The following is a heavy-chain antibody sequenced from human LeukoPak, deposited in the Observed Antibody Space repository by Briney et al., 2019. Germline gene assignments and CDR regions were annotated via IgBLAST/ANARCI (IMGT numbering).Heavy chain of an antibody. D-gene: IGHD3-16*01. J-gene: IGHJ4*02. CDR1: GYTFTGYY. CDR2: INPNSGVT. V-gene: IGHV1-2*02. Sequence: ASVEVSCKPFGYTFTGYYLSWVRQAPGQGLEWMGWINPNSGVTNYAQNFQGRVTLTRDTSINTAYIELSRLTSDDTALYYCATGLTSPFDYWGQGTLVTVSS. CDR3: ATGLTSPFDY.